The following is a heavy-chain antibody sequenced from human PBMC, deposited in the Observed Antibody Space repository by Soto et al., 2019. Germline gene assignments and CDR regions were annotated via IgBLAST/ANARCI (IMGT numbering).Heavy chain of an antibody. CDR1: GGTISNYY. V-gene: IGHV4-59*01. CDR3: ARDHPHSYGVYYFDY. Sequence: SETLSLTCTVSGGTISNYYWNWIRQSPGKGLEWIGYIYSSGSTHYNPSLQNRVTISIDTSKNQVSLKVNSVTAADTAVYYCARDHPHSYGVYYFDYWGQGTPVTVS. J-gene: IGHJ4*02. D-gene: IGHD5-18*01. CDR2: IYSSGST.